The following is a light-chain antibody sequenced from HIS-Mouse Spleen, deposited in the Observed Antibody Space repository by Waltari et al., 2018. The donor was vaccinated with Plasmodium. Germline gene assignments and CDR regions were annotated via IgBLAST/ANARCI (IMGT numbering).Light chain of an antibody. V-gene: IGLV3-10*01. CDR2: EDS. J-gene: IGLJ3*02. CDR3: YSTDSSGNHRV. CDR1: ALPKKY. Sequence: SYELTQPPSVSVSPGQTARINCSGDALPKKYAYWYPQKSGQAPVLVISEDSKRPSGIPERFSGSSSGTMATLTISGAQVEDEADYYCYSTDSSGNHRVFGGGTKLTVL.